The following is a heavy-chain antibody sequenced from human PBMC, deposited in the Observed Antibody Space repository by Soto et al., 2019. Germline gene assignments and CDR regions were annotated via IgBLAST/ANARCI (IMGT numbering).Heavy chain of an antibody. CDR2: IYSGGST. D-gene: IGHD2-8*01. Sequence: EVQVVETGGGLIQPGGSLRLSCAVSGFTVSSNYMSWVRQPPGKGPEWVSDIYSGGSTYYADSVKGRFTISRDNSKNTLYIQMNSPRAEDTAVYYCARERDGHNPNWFDLWGQGTLVTVSS. CDR3: ARERDGHNPNWFDL. V-gene: IGHV3-53*02. CDR1: GFTVSSNY. J-gene: IGHJ5*02.